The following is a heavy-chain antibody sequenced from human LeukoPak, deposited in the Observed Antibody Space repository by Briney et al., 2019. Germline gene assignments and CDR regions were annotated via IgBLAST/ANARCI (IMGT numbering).Heavy chain of an antibody. CDR3: ARDLGAYDPGGVDI. J-gene: IGHJ3*02. D-gene: IGHD2-21*01. V-gene: IGHV4-59*01. CDR2: IYYSGST. CDR1: GGSISNKY. Sequence: SETLSLTCTVSGGSISNKYWSWIRQPPGKGLEWIGYIYYSGSTNYNPSLKSRVTILVDTSKNQFSLKLSSVTAADTAVYYCARDLGAYDPGGVDIWGQGTMVTVSS.